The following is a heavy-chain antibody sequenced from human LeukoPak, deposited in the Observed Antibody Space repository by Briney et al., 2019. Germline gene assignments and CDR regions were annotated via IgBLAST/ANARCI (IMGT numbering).Heavy chain of an antibody. J-gene: IGHJ4*02. CDR3: ARVLLVFGVSLPGY. V-gene: IGHV1-2*07. CDR2: INPHSGAT. D-gene: IGHD3-3*01. Sequence: ASVIVSCTASGYTFTGSYMHCVRHAPGPGLEWMGWINPHSGATNYAHKFQGRVTMTRDTSISTAYTALSRLRSADTAVYYCARVLLVFGVSLPGYWGQGTLVTVSS. CDR1: GYTFTGSY.